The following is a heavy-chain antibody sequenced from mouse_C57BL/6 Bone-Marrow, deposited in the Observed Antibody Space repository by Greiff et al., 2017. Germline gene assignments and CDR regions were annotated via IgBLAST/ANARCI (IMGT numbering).Heavy chain of an antibody. CDR2: ISNGGGST. V-gene: IGHV5-12*01. CDR3: ARLLSDY. Sequence: DVHLVESGGGLVQPGGSLKLSCAASGFTFSDYYMYWVRQTPEKRLEWVAYISNGGGSTYYPDTVKGRFTISRDNAKNTLYLQMSRLKSEDTAMYYCARLLSDYWGQGTTLTVSS. CDR1: GFTFSDYY. J-gene: IGHJ2*01.